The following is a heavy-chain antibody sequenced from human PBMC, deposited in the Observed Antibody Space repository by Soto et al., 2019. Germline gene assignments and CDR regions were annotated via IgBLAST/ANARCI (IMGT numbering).Heavy chain of an antibody. CDR2: IYYSGST. V-gene: IGHV4-30-4*01. J-gene: IGHJ3*02. CDR1: GGSISSGDYY. Sequence: SETLSLTCTVSGGSISSGDYYWSWIRQPPGKGLEWIGYIYYSGSTYYNPSLKSRVTISVDTSKNQFSLKLSSVTAADTAVYYCARDGYYDILTGYYKWDDAFDIWGQGTMITVSS. CDR3: ARDGYYDILTGYYKWDDAFDI. D-gene: IGHD3-9*01.